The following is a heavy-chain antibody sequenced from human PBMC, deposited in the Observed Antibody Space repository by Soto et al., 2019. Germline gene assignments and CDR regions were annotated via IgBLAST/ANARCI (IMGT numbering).Heavy chain of an antibody. J-gene: IGHJ6*02. CDR3: ARGDREDIAVVVGARPGEYGVDV. CDR2: ISYDGSNK. V-gene: IGHV3-30-3*01. D-gene: IGHD2-15*01. Sequence: LRLSCAASGFTFRIYAMHWVRQAPGKGLECVAVISYDGSNKFYRDSVKDRFTISRDNSKNTLYLQINSLRYEDTAVYFCARGDREDIAVVVGARPGEYGVDVWGQGTTVTVSS. CDR1: GFTFRIYA.